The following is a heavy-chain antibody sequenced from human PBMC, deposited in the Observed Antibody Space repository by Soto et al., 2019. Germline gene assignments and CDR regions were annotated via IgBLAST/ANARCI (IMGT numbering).Heavy chain of an antibody. D-gene: IGHD6-25*01. CDR1: GYTFTSYG. V-gene: IGHV1-18*01. CDR2: ISAYNGNT. J-gene: IGHJ4*02. Sequence: QVQLVQSGAEVKKPGASVKVSCKASGYTFTSYGITWVRQAPGQGLEWMGWISAYNGNTNYAEKLQGRVTMTTDTSTSIPYMELRSLTSDDTAVYYCARDAPTIAAQDDYWGQGTPVTVSS. CDR3: ARDAPTIAAQDDY.